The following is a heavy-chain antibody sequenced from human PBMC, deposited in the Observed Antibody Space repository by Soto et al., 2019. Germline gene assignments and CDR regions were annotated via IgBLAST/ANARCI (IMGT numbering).Heavy chain of an antibody. CDR1: GGTFSSYG. D-gene: IGHD3-3*01. CDR2: FIPIFGAP. V-gene: IGHV1-69*01. Sequence: QALLVQSGAEVKKPGSSVKVSCKASGGTFSSYGFSWVRQAPGQGLEWMGGFIPIFGAPKYAQKFQDRVTITADESTSTGYMELSSLRSEDTAVYFCARTIFGVVRGHYYFDYWGQGSLVTVSS. CDR3: ARTIFGVVRGHYYFDY. J-gene: IGHJ4*02.